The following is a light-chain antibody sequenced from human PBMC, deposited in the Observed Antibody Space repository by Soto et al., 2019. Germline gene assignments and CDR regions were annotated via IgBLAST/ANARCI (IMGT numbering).Light chain of an antibody. Sequence: DIQMTQSPSTLSASVEDRVTITCRASQSISSWLAWYQQKPGRAPKLLIYKASTLESGVPSTFSGSGSGTEFTLTISSLQPDDFATYYCQQYNSYPWTFRQGTKVEIK. CDR1: QSISSW. CDR3: QQYNSYPWT. J-gene: IGKJ1*01. CDR2: KAS. V-gene: IGKV1-5*03.